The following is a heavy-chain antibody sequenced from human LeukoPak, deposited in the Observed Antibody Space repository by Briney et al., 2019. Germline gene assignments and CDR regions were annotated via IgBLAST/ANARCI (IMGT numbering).Heavy chain of an antibody. V-gene: IGHV4-59*01. Sequence: SETLSLTCTVSGGSITSYYWSWLRQPPGKGLEWIGYIYYSGSTNYNPSLKSRVTISVDTSKNQFSLKLSSVTDADTAVYYCARDRYSSGWYYFDYWAQGTLVTVSS. J-gene: IGHJ4*02. CDR2: IYYSGST. CDR1: GGSITSYY. D-gene: IGHD6-19*01. CDR3: ARDRYSSGWYYFDY.